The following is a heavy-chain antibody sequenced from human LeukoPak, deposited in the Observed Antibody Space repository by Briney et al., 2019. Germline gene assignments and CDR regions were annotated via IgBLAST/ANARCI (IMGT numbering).Heavy chain of an antibody. CDR2: ISYDGSNK. CDR3: AKRMDV. V-gene: IGHV3-30*18. CDR1: GFTFSSYG. Sequence: PGGSLRLSCAASGFTFSSYGMHWVRQAPGKGLEWVAVISYDGSNKYYADSVKGRFTISRDNSKNTLYLQMNSLRAEDTAVYYCAKRMDVWGQGTTVTVSS. J-gene: IGHJ6*02.